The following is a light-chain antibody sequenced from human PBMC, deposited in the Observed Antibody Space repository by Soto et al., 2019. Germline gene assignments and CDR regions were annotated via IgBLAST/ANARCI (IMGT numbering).Light chain of an antibody. CDR3: QQSYSTLTWT. CDR1: QSISSY. V-gene: IGKV1-39*01. CDR2: AAS. J-gene: IGKJ1*01. Sequence: DIQMTQSPYSLSASVGDRVTITCRASQSISSYLNWYQQKPGKAPKLLIHAASSLQSGVPSRFSGSGSGTDFTLTISSLQPEDFATYYCQQSYSTLTWTFGQGTKVDNK.